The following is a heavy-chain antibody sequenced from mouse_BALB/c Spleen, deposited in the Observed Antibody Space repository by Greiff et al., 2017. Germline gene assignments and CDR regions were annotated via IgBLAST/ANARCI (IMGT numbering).Heavy chain of an antibody. Sequence: EVKLMESGGGLVKPGGSLKLSCAASGFTFSDYYMYWVRQTPEKRLEWVATISDGGSYTYYPDSVKGRFTISRDNAKNNLYLQMSSLKSEDTAMYYCARLTGTGAMDYWGQGTSVTVSS. D-gene: IGHD4-1*01. J-gene: IGHJ4*01. CDR2: ISDGGSYT. CDR1: GFTFSDYY. V-gene: IGHV5-4*02. CDR3: ARLTGTGAMDY.